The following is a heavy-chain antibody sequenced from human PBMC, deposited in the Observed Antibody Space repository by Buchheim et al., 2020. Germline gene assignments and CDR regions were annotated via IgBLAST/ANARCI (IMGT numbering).Heavy chain of an antibody. J-gene: IGHJ4*02. CDR2: ISGSGGST. V-gene: IGHV3-23*01. Sequence: EVQLLESGGGLVQPGGSLRLSCAASGFTFSSYAMSWVRQAPGKGLEWVSAISGSGGSTYYADSVKGRVSISRDKSKTKLYVQMNSLRAEDTAVYYCAKDLGIQLWDDFDYWGQGTL. CDR3: AKDLGIQLWDDFDY. CDR1: GFTFSSYA. D-gene: IGHD5-18*01.